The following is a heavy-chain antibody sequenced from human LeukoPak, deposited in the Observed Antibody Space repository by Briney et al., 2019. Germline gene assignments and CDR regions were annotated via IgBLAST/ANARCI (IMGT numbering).Heavy chain of an antibody. CDR2: INRDGSST. V-gene: IGHV3-74*01. CDR1: GFTFSIYW. J-gene: IGHJ6*02. Sequence: PGGSLRLSCAASGFTFSIYWMHWVRQAPGKGLVWGSHINRDGSSTTHADSVKGRFTISRDNAKNSLYLQMSNLRAEDTAVYFCARGGGLDVWGQGATVTVSS. CDR3: ARGGGLDV. D-gene: IGHD3-16*01.